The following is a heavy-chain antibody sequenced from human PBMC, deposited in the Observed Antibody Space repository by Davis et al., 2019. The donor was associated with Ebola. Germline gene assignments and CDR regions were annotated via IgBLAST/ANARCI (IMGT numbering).Heavy chain of an antibody. CDR2: IIPVVDTK. V-gene: IGHV1-69*08. J-gene: IGHJ5*02. CDR1: GGTFTNYP. Sequence: SVKVSCKTSGGTFTNYPANWARQPPGQGLEWLGRIIPVVDTKDYAQKFQGRVTLTADKATNTAYMELSGLRFDDTAVYYCARGKWFDPWGQGTLVSVTS. CDR3: ARGKWFDP.